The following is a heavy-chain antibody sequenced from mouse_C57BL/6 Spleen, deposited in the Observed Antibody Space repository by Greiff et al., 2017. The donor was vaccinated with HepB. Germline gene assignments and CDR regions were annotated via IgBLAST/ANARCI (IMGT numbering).Heavy chain of an antibody. Sequence: QVQLQQSGPELVKPGASVKISCKASGYAFSSSWMNWVKQRPGKGLEWIGRIYPGDGDTNYNGKFKGKATLTADKSSSTAYMQLSSLTSEDSAVYFCARSRGDDYDRYYYAMDYWGQGTSVTVSS. CDR2: IYPGDGDT. CDR3: ARSRGDDYDRYYYAMDY. CDR1: GYAFSSSW. V-gene: IGHV1-82*01. J-gene: IGHJ4*01. D-gene: IGHD2-4*01.